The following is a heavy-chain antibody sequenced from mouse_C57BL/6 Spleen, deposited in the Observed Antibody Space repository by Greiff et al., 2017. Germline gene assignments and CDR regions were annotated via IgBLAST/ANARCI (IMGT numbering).Heavy chain of an antibody. CDR2: INPSTGGT. Sequence: VQLQQSGPELVKPGASVKISCKASGYSFTGYYMNWVKQSPEKSLEWIGEINPSTGGTTYNQKFKAKATLTVDKYSSTAYMQLKSLTSEDSAVYYCARYSNYLNYAMDYWGQGTSVTVSS. V-gene: IGHV1-42*01. CDR1: GYSFTGYY. J-gene: IGHJ4*01. D-gene: IGHD2-5*01. CDR3: ARYSNYLNYAMDY.